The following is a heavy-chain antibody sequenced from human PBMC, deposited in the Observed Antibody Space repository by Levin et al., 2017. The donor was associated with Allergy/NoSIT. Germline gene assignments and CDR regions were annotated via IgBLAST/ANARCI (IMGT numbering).Heavy chain of an antibody. J-gene: IGHJ4*02. CDR3: AREGQEQQLVRELDY. D-gene: IGHD6-13*01. CDR2: IYHSGST. V-gene: IGHV4-4*02. CDR1: GGSISSSNW. Sequence: SETLSLTCAVSGGSISSSNWWSWVRQPPGKGLEWIGEIYHSGSTNYNPSLKSRVTISVDKSKNQFSLKLSSVTAADTAVYYCAREGQEQQLVRELDYWGQGTLVTVSS.